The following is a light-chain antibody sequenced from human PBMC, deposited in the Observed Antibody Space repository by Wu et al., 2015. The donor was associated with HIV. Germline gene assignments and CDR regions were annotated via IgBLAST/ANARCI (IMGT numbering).Light chain of an antibody. CDR3: QQYFTYPYA. V-gene: IGKV1-8*01. Sequence: AIRITQSPSSLSASTGDRVTFTCRASQGIAGYLAWYQQRPGKAPRLLISTTSNLESGVPSRFSGRGSGTDFTLTINSLRSEDFATYYCQQYFTYPYAFGQGTKLEIK. CDR2: TTS. J-gene: IGKJ2*01. CDR1: QGIAGY.